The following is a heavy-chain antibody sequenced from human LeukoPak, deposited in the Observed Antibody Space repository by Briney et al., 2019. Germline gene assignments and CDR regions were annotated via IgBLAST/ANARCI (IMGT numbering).Heavy chain of an antibody. V-gene: IGHV3-74*01. CDR1: GFAFNSYS. J-gene: IGHJ4*02. CDR2: ICGDGSTT. CDR3: ARSQFDY. Sequence: GRSLRLSCATSGFAFNSYSMLWVRQVPGKGLVWVARICGDGSTTTYGDSVRGRFTISRDNTNNILYLQMNSLRAEDTAIYYCARSQFDYWGQGILVTVTS.